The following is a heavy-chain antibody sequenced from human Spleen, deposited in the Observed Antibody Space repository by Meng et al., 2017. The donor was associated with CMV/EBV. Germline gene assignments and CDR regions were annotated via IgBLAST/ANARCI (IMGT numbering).Heavy chain of an antibody. V-gene: IGHV1-18*01. J-gene: IGHJ4*02. Sequence: ASVKVSCKTSGYTFTNYGISWVRQAPGQGLEWMGWISAYNGNTNYAQKLQGRVTMTTDTSTTTAYMELSRLRSDDTAVYYCARELSFYDNTGSGWVDFWGQGTLVTVSS. CDR1: GYTFTNYG. CDR3: ARELSFYDNTGSGWVDF. D-gene: IGHD3-22*01. CDR2: ISAYNGNT.